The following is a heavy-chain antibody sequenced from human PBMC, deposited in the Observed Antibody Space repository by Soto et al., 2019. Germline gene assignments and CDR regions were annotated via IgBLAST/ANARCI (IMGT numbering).Heavy chain of an antibody. CDR1: GGSISSSSYY. V-gene: IGHV4-39*01. D-gene: IGHD3-3*01. Sequence: SETLSLTCTVSGGSISSSSYYWGWIRQPPGKGLEWIGSIYYSGSTYYNPSLKSRVTISVDTSKNQFSLKLSSVTAADTAVYYCARVTIFEEGHFDYWGQGTLVTVSS. CDR3: ARVTIFEEGHFDY. CDR2: IYYSGST. J-gene: IGHJ4*02.